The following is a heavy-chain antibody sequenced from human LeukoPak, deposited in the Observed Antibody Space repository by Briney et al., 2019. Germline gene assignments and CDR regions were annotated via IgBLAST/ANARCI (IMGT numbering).Heavy chain of an antibody. CDR3: VRVHSGGAFDI. CDR2: TRNKANSYTT. Sequence: GGSLRLSCAVSGFTISDHYMDWVRQTPEKGLEWVGRTRNKANSYTTDFAATVKGRFTTSRDESKNSLCLQMNSLKAEDTAVYYCVRVHSGGAFDIWDQGTMVTVSS. V-gene: IGHV3-72*01. J-gene: IGHJ3*02. D-gene: IGHD1-26*01. CDR1: GFTISDHY.